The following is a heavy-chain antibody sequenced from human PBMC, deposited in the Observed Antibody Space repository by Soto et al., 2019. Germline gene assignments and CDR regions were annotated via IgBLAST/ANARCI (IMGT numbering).Heavy chain of an antibody. J-gene: IGHJ3*02. D-gene: IGHD1-7*01. CDR3: ARERYNWNYYDAFDI. V-gene: IGHV3-48*03. CDR1: GFTFSSYE. CDR2: ISSSGSTI. Sequence: EVQLVESGGGLVQPGGSLRLSCAASGFTFSSYEMNWVRQAPGKGLEWVSYISSSGSTIYYADSVKGRFTISRDNAKNSLYLQMNILRAEDTAVYYCARERYNWNYYDAFDIWGQGTMVPVSS.